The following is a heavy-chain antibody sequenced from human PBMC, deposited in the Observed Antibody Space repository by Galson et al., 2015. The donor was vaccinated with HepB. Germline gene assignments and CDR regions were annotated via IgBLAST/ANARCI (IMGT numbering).Heavy chain of an antibody. CDR2: ISGSGGST. CDR3: AKVRGFNGGNPSFDY. D-gene: IGHD4-23*01. CDR1: GFTFSSYA. V-gene: IGHV3-23*01. Sequence: SLRLSCAASGFTFSSYAMSWVRQAPGKGLEWVSAISGSGGSTYYADSVKGRFTISRDNSENTLYLQMNSLRAEDTAVYYCAKVRGFNGGNPSFDYWGQGTLVTVSS. J-gene: IGHJ4*02.